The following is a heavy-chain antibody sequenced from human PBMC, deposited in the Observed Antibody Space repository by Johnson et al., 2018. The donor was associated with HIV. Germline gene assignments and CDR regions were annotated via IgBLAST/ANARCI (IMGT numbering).Heavy chain of an antibody. Sequence: VQLVESGGGVVQPGRSLRLSCAASGFTFSSFWMTWVRQAPGKGLEWVANIKQDGSEIHYVDSVKGRFTISRDNAKNFLYLQMNGLRAEDTAVYYCARERNSNWGWRSMSDAFAIWGQGTMVTVSS. D-gene: IGHD7-27*01. CDR1: GFTFSSFW. CDR3: ARERNSNWGWRSMSDAFAI. V-gene: IGHV3-7*05. CDR2: IKQDGSEI. J-gene: IGHJ3*02.